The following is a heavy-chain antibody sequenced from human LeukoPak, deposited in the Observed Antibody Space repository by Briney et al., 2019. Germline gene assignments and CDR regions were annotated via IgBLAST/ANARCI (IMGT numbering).Heavy chain of an antibody. Sequence: SETLSLTCTVSGGSISSYYWSWMRQPPGKGLEWIGYIYYSGSTNYNPSLKSRVTISVDTSKNQFSLKLSSVTAADTAVYYCAGRITIFGVVIGMDVWGQGTTVTVSS. V-gene: IGHV4-59*08. D-gene: IGHD3-3*01. CDR2: IYYSGST. CDR3: AGRITIFGVVIGMDV. J-gene: IGHJ6*02. CDR1: GGSISSYY.